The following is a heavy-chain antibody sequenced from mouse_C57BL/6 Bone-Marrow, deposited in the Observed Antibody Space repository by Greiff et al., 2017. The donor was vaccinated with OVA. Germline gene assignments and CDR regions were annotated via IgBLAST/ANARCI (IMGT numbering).Heavy chain of an antibody. CDR1: GFTFSSYA. CDR3: ARERVDY. J-gene: IGHJ2*01. Sequence: EVKVEESGGGLVKPGGSLKLSCAASGFTFSSYAMSWVRQTPEKRLEWVATISDGGSYTYYPDNVKGRFTISRDNAKNNLYLQMSHLKSEDTAMYYCARERVDYWGQGTTLTVSS. V-gene: IGHV5-4*01. CDR2: ISDGGSYT.